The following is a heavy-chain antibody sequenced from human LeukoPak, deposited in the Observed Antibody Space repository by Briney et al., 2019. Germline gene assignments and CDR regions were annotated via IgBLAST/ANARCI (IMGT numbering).Heavy chain of an antibody. CDR3: ARGRSSSSPHFDY. Sequence: SGTLSLTCAVYGGSFSVYYWSWIRDPPGKGLEWIGEIKHSGSTHYNPSLTSRDTISVDTYKNQFSLKLSAVTDADTAVYYCARGRSSSSPHFDYWGQGILVTVSS. V-gene: IGHV4-34*01. D-gene: IGHD6-6*01. CDR1: GGSFSVYY. CDR2: IKHSGST. J-gene: IGHJ4*02.